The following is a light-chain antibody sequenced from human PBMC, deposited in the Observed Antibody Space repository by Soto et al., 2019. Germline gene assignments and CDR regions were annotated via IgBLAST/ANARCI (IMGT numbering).Light chain of an antibody. Sequence: DIVMTPSPDSLAVSLGERATINCKSSQSVLYSSNNKNYLSWYQQKPGQPPKLLIYWASTRESGVPDRFSGSGSGTDFTLTISSLQAEDVAVYYCQQDYSIPFTFGGGTKVEIK. V-gene: IGKV4-1*01. J-gene: IGKJ4*01. CDR3: QQDYSIPFT. CDR2: WAS. CDR1: QSVLYSSNNKNY.